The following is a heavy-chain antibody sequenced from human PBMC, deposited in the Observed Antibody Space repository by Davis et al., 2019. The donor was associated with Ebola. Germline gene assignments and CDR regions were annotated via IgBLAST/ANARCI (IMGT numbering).Heavy chain of an antibody. J-gene: IGHJ4*02. CDR1: GFTFSSYA. CDR3: SIAAAGHGGDY. D-gene: IGHD6-13*01. V-gene: IGHV3-23*01. CDR2: ISGSGGST. Sequence: GESLKISCAASGFTFSSYAMSWVRQAPGKGLEWVSAISGSGGSTYYADSVKGRFTISRDNSKNTLYLQMNSLKTEDTAVYYCSIAAAGHGGDYWGQGTPVTVSS.